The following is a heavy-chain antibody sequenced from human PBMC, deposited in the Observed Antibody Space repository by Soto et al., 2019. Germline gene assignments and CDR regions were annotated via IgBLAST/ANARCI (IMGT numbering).Heavy chain of an antibody. V-gene: IGHV3-30-3*01. CDR3: AEGGYCSGGSCYPKKNYYYYSMDV. Sequence: GGSLRLSCPASGFTFSSYAMHWVRQAPGKGLEWVAVISYDGSNKYYADSVKGRFTISRDNSKNTLYLQMNSLRAEDTAVYYCAEGGYCSGGSCYPKKNYYYYSMDVWGQGTTVTVSS. J-gene: IGHJ6*02. D-gene: IGHD2-15*01. CDR1: GFTFSSYA. CDR2: ISYDGSNK.